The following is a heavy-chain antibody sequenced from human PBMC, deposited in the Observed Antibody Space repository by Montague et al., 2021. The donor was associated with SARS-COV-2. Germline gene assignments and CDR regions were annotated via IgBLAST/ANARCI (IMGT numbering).Heavy chain of an antibody. CDR2: TDWDDDK. V-gene: IGHV2-70*01. Sequence: PALVTPTQTLTLTCTFSGFSLSTSGICVSWIRQPPGKALEWLALTDWDDDKYYSTSLKTRLTISKDTSKNQVVLTMTNMDPVDTATYYCARIRDYDILTGSYSGFDYWGQGTLVTVSS. CDR3: ARIRDYDILTGSYSGFDY. D-gene: IGHD3-9*01. CDR1: GFSLSTSGIC. J-gene: IGHJ4*02.